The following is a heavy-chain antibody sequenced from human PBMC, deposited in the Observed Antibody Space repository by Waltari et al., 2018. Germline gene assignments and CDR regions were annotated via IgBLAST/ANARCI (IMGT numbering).Heavy chain of an antibody. D-gene: IGHD1-1*01. Sequence: QVQLVEAGGGVVQPGRSLRLSWSASGFTFRSSAMHWVRQAPGKGLQWVAVISYDGSNKYYADSVKGRFTISRDNSKNTLYLQMNSLRVEDTAVYYCARDLEVDYWGQGTLVTVSS. V-gene: IGHV3-30-3*01. CDR3: ARDLEVDY. CDR1: GFTFRSSA. J-gene: IGHJ4*02. CDR2: ISYDGSNK.